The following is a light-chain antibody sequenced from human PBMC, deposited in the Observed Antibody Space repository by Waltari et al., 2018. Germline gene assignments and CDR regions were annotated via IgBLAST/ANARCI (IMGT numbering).Light chain of an antibody. CDR2: DVD. Sequence: QSALTQPASVSGSPGQSITISCTGTSSDVGGYNYVSWYQQHPDKAPKLMIYDVDERPSGVSSRFSGSKSGNTASLTFSGLQAEDEADYYCSSSATGGSYFVFGTGTRVTVL. CDR1: SSDVGGYNY. CDR3: SSSATGGSYFV. V-gene: IGLV2-14*03. J-gene: IGLJ1*01.